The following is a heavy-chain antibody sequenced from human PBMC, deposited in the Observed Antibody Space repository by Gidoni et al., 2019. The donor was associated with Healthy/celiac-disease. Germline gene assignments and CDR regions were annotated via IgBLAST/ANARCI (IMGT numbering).Heavy chain of an antibody. D-gene: IGHD3-3*02. CDR2: ISSSSSYI. V-gene: IGHV3-21*01. CDR3: ARDGTLAAHGDY. Sequence: EVQLVESGGGLVKPGGSLRLSCAASGFTFSSYSMNWVRQAPGKGLEWVSSISSSSSYIYYADSVKGRFTISRDNAKNSLYLQMNSLRAEDTAVYYCARDGTLAAHGDYWGQGTLVTVSS. CDR1: GFTFSSYS. J-gene: IGHJ4*02.